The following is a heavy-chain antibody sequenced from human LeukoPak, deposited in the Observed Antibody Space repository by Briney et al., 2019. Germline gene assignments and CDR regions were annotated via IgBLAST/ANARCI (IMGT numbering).Heavy chain of an antibody. Sequence: PSETLSLTCTVSGRSISSYYWSWIRQPAGKGLEWIGRIYTSGSTNYNPSLKSRVAISLDKSKNQFSQNLSSVTAADTAVYYCARAYSSPQGAFYYYWDVWGKGTTVTVSS. J-gene: IGHJ6*03. V-gene: IGHV4-4*07. CDR2: IYTSGST. CDR1: GRSISSYY. D-gene: IGHD6-13*01. CDR3: ARAYSSPQGAFYYYWDV.